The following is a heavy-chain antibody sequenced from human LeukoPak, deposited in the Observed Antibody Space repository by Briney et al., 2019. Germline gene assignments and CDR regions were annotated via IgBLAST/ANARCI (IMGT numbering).Heavy chain of an antibody. CDR1: GYTFTSYG. CDR2: INPNSGGT. D-gene: IGHD2-2*01. Sequence: ASVKVSCKASGYTFTSYGISWVRQAPGQGLEWMGWINPNSGGTNYAQKFQGRVTMTRDTSISTAYMELSRLRSDDTAVYYCARGTYRGGYCSSTSCYLGSVAGTKDYYYYYMDVWGKGTTVTISS. V-gene: IGHV1-2*02. CDR3: ARGTYRGGYCSSTSCYLGSVAGTKDYYYYYMDV. J-gene: IGHJ6*03.